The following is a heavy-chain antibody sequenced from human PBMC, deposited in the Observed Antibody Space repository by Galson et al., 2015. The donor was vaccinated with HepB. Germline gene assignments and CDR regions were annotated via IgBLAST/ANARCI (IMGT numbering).Heavy chain of an antibody. V-gene: IGHV3-23*01. D-gene: IGHD2-8*02. J-gene: IGHJ6*02. CDR1: GFTFSSYA. Sequence: SLRLSCAASGFTFSSYAMSWVRQAPGKGLEWVSAISGSGGSTYYADSVKGRFTISRDNSKNTLYLQMNSLRAEDTAVYYCAKGPGRNYYYYGMDVWGQGTTVTVSS. CDR2: ISGSGGST. CDR3: AKGPGRNYYYYGMDV.